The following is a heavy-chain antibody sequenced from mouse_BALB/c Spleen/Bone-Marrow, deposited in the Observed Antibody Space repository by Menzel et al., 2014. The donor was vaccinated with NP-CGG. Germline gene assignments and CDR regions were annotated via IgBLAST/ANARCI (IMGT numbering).Heavy chain of an antibody. D-gene: IGHD1-1*01. Sequence: EVNVVDSGGGLVQPGGSLRLSCATSGFTFTDYYMSWVRQPPGKALEWLGFIRNKPNGYTTEYSASVKGRFTISGDNSQSILYLQMNTLRVEDSATYYCTRDMGLLRFDYWGQGTTLTVSS. V-gene: IGHV7-3*02. CDR1: GFTFTDYY. CDR2: IRNKPNGYTT. CDR3: TRDMGLLRFDY. J-gene: IGHJ2*01.